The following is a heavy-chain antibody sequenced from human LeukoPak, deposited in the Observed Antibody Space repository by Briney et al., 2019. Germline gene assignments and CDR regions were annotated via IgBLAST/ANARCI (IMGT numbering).Heavy chain of an antibody. J-gene: IGHJ4*02. CDR2: MYYSGST. CDR3: ARHYATPYYFDY. CDR1: GDSISSSSYY. V-gene: IGHV4-39*01. Sequence: SETLSLTCTVSGDSISSSSYYWGWIRQPPGKGLEWIGSMYYSGSTYYNPSLKSRVTISVDTSKNQFSLKLSSVTATDTAMYYCARHYATPYYFDYWGQGTLVTVSS. D-gene: IGHD2-15*01.